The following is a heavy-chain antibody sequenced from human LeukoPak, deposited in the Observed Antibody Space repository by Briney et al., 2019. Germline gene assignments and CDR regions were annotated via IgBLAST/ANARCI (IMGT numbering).Heavy chain of an antibody. CDR1: GFTFNSYA. D-gene: IGHD3-16*01. CDR3: ARAPLGGEPTAWWFDP. CDR2: ISGSGAST. Sequence: HPGGTLRLSCAASGFTFNSYAMSWVRQAPGKGLEWVSAISGSGASTYYTDSVKGRFTISRDNSKNTLYLQMNSLRAEDTAVYYCARAPLGGEPTAWWFDPWGQGTLVTVSS. J-gene: IGHJ5*02. V-gene: IGHV3-23*01.